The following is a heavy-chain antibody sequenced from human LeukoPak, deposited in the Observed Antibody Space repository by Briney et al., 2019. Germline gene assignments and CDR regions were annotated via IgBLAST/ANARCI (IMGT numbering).Heavy chain of an antibody. D-gene: IGHD5-12*01. J-gene: IGHJ4*02. V-gene: IGHV3-23*01. CDR1: GFTFSSYA. CDR2: ISGSGGST. CDR3: AKAGGYSGQRTFGFDY. Sequence: PGGSLRLSCAASGFTFSSYAMSWVRQAPGKGLEWDSAISGSGGSTYYADSVKGRFTISRDNSKNTLYLQMNSLRAEDTAVYYCAKAGGYSGQRTFGFDYWGQGTLVTVSS.